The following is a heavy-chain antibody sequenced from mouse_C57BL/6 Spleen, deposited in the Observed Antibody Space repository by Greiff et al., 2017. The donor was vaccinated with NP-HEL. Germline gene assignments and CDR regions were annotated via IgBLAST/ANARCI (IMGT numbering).Heavy chain of an antibody. CDR2: ISGGGGNT. Sequence: EVQGVESGGGLVKPGGSLKLSCAASGFTFSSYTMSWVRQTPEKRLEWVATISGGGGNTYYPDSVKGRFTISRDNAKNTLYLQMSSLRSEDTALYYCARVGYYGSSYVGSFDVWGTGTTVTVSS. D-gene: IGHD1-1*01. CDR3: ARVGYYGSSYVGSFDV. J-gene: IGHJ1*03. V-gene: IGHV5-9*01. CDR1: GFTFSSYT.